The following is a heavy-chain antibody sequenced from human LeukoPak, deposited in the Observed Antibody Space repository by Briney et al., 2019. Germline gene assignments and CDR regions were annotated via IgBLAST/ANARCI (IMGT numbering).Heavy chain of an antibody. V-gene: IGHV1-69*05. CDR2: IIPIFGTA. CDR1: GGTFSSYA. Sequence: SVKVSCKGSGGTFSSYAISWVRQAPGQGLEWMGRIIPIFGTANYAQKFQGRVTITTDESTSTAYMELSSLRSEDTAVYYCARDQPPQYGGFDYWGQGTLVTVSS. CDR3: ARDQPPQYGGFDY. J-gene: IGHJ4*02. D-gene: IGHD2-21*01.